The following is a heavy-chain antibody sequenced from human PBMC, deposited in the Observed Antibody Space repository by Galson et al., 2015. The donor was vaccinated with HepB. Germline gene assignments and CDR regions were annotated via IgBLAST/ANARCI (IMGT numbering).Heavy chain of an antibody. J-gene: IGHJ4*02. CDR1: GGTFSSYA. Sequence: SVKVSCKASGGTFSSYAISWVRQAPGQGLEWMRGIIPILGIANYAQKFQGRVTITADKSTSTAYMELSSLRSEDTAVYYCARGKYQQQHFDYWGQGTLVTVSS. CDR3: ARGKYQQQHFDY. V-gene: IGHV1-69*10. D-gene: IGHD2-2*01. CDR2: IIPILGIA.